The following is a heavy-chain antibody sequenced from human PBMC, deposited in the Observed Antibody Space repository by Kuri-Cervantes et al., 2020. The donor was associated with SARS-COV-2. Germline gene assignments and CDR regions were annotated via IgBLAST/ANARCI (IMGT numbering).Heavy chain of an antibody. V-gene: IGHV1-69*05. CDR3: ARDQYGSGGMGNY. CDR1: GGTFRSYA. D-gene: IGHD3-10*01. CDR2: IIPIFGTA. Sequence: SVKVSCKASGGTFRSYAISWVRQAPGQGLEWTGGIIPIFGTANYAQRFQGRVTITTDESTSTAYMELSSLRSEDTAVYYCARDQYGSGGMGNYWGQGTLVTVSS. J-gene: IGHJ4*02.